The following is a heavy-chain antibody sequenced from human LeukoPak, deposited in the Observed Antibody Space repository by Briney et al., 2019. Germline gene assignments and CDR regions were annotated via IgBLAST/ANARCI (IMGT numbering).Heavy chain of an antibody. J-gene: IGHJ4*02. CDR3: ARYYYDSSGYYYFDY. CDR2: INQDGSEK. CDR1: EFSFSNYW. D-gene: IGHD3-22*01. Sequence: GGSLRLSCAASEFSFSNYWMTWVRQTPGKGLEWVANINQDGSEKYYVDSVKGRFTISRDNAKNSLYLQMNSLRAEDTAVYYCARYYYDSSGYYYFDYWGQGTLVTVSS. V-gene: IGHV3-7*03.